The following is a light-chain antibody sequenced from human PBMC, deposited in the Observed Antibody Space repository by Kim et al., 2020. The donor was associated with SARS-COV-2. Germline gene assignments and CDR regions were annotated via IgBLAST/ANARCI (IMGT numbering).Light chain of an antibody. J-gene: IGLJ2*01. V-gene: IGLV2-14*03. CDR1: SSDVSGYNY. CDR3: SSYTSSSTVV. CDR2: DVS. Sequence: GQSITISRNGTSSDVSGYNYFSWYQQHPGKAPKLMIYDVSNRPSGVSNRFSGSKSGNTASLTISGLQAEDEADYYCSSYTSSSTVVFGGGTQLTVL.